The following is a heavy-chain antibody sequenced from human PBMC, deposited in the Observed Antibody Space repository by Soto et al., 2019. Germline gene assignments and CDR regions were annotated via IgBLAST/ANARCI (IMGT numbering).Heavy chain of an antibody. CDR3: AAAGFDY. D-gene: IGHD6-13*01. CDR1: GFTFSSYG. CDR2: ISYDGTNK. J-gene: IGHJ4*02. Sequence: QVQLVESGGGVVQPGRSLRLSCAASGFTFSSYGMHWVRQAPGKGLEWVAVISYDGTNKYYADSVTGRFTISRDNSKNTLYLQMNSLRAEDTAVYYVAAAGFDYWGQGTLVTVSS. V-gene: IGHV3-30*03.